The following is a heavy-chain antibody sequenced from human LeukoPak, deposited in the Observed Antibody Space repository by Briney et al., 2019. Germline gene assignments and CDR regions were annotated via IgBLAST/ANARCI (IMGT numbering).Heavy chain of an antibody. D-gene: IGHD2-2*01. Sequence: ASETLSLTCTVSGGSISSYYWSWIRQPPGKGLEWIGYIYYSGSTNYNPSLKSRVTISVDTSKNQFSLKLSSVTAADTAVYYCARHDSSTSSNPSAEYFQHWGQGTLVTVSS. CDR2: IYYSGST. V-gene: IGHV4-59*08. CDR1: GGSISSYY. J-gene: IGHJ1*01. CDR3: ARHDSSTSSNPSAEYFQH.